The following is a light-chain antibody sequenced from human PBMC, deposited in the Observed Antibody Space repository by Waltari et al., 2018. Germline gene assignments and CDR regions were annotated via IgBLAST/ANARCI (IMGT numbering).Light chain of an antibody. CDR3: QQYDNWPPWT. J-gene: IGKJ1*01. CDR2: AAS. Sequence: ELAMTQSPVTLSVSPGDTATLSCRASQSISINLAWYQQKPGQAPRLLIYAASTRASGIPARFSGSGSGTEFTLTISSLQSEDFAVYYCQQYDNWPPWTFGQGTKVEI. CDR1: QSISIN. V-gene: IGKV3-15*01.